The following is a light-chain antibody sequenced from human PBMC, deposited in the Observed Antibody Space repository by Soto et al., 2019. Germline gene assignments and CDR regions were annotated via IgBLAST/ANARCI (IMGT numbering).Light chain of an antibody. CDR2: EVS. Sequence: QSVLTQTPSASGTPGQRVTISCSGSNSNMGRNYVSWYQQLPGKAPKLMISEVSNRPSGVSNRFSGSKSGNTASLTISGLQAEDEADYYCSSYTAGGTIFGTGTKVTVL. V-gene: IGLV2-14*01. J-gene: IGLJ1*01. CDR3: SSYTAGGTI. CDR1: NSNMGRNY.